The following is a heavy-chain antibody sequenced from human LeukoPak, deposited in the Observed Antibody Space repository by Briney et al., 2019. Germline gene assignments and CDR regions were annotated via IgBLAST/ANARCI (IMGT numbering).Heavy chain of an antibody. V-gene: IGHV3-74*01. CDR1: GFTFSSYW. D-gene: IGHD3-10*01. Sequence: GGSLRLSCAASGFTFSSYWMHWVRQAPGKGLVWVSRINSDGSNTSYADSVKGRFMISRDNAKNTLYLQMNSLRAEDTAVYYCAKDYYGSGSYYYYDMDVWGQGTTVTVSS. J-gene: IGHJ6*02. CDR2: INSDGSNT. CDR3: AKDYYGSGSYYYYDMDV.